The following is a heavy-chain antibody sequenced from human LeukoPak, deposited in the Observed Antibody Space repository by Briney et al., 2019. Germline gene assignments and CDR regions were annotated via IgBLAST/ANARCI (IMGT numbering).Heavy chain of an antibody. D-gene: IGHD3-22*01. J-gene: IGHJ4*02. Sequence: PGGSLRLSCAASGFTFSSYAMNWARQAPGKGLEWVSAISGSGGSTYYADSVKGRFTIFRDNSKNTLHLQMNSLRAEDTAVYYCAKGQNYYDSSGFSYWGQGTLVTVSS. V-gene: IGHV3-23*01. CDR1: GFTFSSYA. CDR3: AKGQNYYDSSGFSY. CDR2: ISGSGGST.